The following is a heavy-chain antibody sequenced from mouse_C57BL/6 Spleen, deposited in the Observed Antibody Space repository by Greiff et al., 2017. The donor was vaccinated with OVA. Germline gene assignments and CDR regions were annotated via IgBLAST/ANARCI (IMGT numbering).Heavy chain of an antibody. V-gene: IGHV7-3*01. CDR1: GFTFTDYY. Sequence: EVKLMESGGGLVQPGGSLSLSCAASGFTFTDYYMSWVRQPPGKALEWLGFIRNKANGYTTEYSASVKGRFTISRDNSQSILYLQMNALRAEDSATYYCARSGELRRTWFAYWGQGTLVTVSA. J-gene: IGHJ3*01. CDR2: IRNKANGYTT. D-gene: IGHD2-4*01. CDR3: ARSGELRRTWFAY.